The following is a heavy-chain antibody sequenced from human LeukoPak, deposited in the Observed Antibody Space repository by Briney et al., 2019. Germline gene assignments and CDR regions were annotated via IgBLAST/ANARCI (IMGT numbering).Heavy chain of an antibody. D-gene: IGHD3-10*01. Sequence: PGGSLRLSCAASGFTFSGYPIHWVRQAPGKGLEWVAVIWYDGSNKYYADSVKGRFTISRDNSKNTLYLQMNSLRAEDTAVYYCASNYYGSGSYYADAFDIWGQGTMVTVSS. CDR3: ASNYYGSGSYYADAFDI. CDR2: IWYDGSNK. CDR1: GFTFSGYP. J-gene: IGHJ3*02. V-gene: IGHV3-33*01.